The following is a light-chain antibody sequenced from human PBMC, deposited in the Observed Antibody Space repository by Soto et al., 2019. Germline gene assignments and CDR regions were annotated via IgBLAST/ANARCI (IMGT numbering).Light chain of an antibody. CDR1: SSDVGGYNY. Sequence: QSVLTQPASVSGSPGQSITISCTGTSSDVGGYNYVSWYQQHPGKAPKLMINDVSNRPSGVSNRFSGSKSGNTASLTISGLQAEDEADYYCSSYTSSSTLDVVFGGGTKVTVL. CDR3: SSYTSSSTLDVV. CDR2: DVS. J-gene: IGLJ2*01. V-gene: IGLV2-14*01.